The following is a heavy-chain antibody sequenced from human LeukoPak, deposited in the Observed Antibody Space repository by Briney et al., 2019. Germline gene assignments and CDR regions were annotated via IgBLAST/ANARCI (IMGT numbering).Heavy chain of an antibody. V-gene: IGHV6-1*01. J-gene: IGHJ4*02. CDR2: TYYRSKWYT. D-gene: IGHD3-10*01. CDR1: GDSVSSNSAA. CDR3: ARLGSGSNY. Sequence: SQTLSLTCAISGDSVSSNSAAWIWVRQSPSRGLEWLGRTYYRSKWYTEYAVSVKSRITINPDTSKNQFSLQLSSVNPEDTAVYYCARLGSGSNYWGQGTLVTVSS.